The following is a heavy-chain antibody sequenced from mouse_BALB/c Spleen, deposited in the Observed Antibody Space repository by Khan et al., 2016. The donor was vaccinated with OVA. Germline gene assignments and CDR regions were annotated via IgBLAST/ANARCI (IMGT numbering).Heavy chain of an antibody. CDR2: ISYSGST. V-gene: IGHV3-2*02. Sequence: EVQLQESGPGLVKPSQSLSLTCTVTGYSITSGYGWNWIRQFPGNKLEWMGYISYSGSTNYNPSLKSRISITRDTSKNPFFLQLNSVTTEDTASYYCARTARIKYWGQGTTLTVSS. D-gene: IGHD1-2*01. CDR3: ARTARIKY. J-gene: IGHJ2*01. CDR1: GYSITSGYG.